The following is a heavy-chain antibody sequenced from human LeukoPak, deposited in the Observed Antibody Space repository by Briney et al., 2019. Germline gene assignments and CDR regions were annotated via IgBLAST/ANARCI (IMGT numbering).Heavy chain of an antibody. J-gene: IGHJ4*02. CDR3: AKERYGEYYFGY. D-gene: IGHD4-17*01. CDR2: ISGSGDLT. Sequence: QAGGSLRLSCAASGSTFGNYAMNWVRQAPGKGLEWVSAISGSGDLTYYADSVKGRFTISRDNSKNTLYLQMNSLRAEDTAVYYCAKERYGEYYFGYWGQGTLVTVSS. V-gene: IGHV3-23*01. CDR1: GSTFGNYA.